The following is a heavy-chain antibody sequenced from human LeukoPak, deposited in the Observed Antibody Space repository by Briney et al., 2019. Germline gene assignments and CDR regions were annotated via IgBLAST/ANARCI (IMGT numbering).Heavy chain of an antibody. CDR2: IYTSGST. V-gene: IGHV4-61*02. CDR1: GGSISSGSYY. D-gene: IGHD6-19*01. J-gene: IGHJ5*02. Sequence: SQTLSLTCTVSGGSISSGSYYWSWIRQPAGKGLEWIGRIYTSGSTNYNPSLKSRVTISVDTSKNQFSLKLSSVTAADTAVYYCARSLAVAGTSNNWFDPGGQGTLVTVSA. CDR3: ARSLAVAGTSNNWFDP.